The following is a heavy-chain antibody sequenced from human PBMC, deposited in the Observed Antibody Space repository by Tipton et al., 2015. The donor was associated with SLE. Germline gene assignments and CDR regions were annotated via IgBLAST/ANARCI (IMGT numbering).Heavy chain of an antibody. CDR3: ASKYFYDSDGLRY. CDR1: GGSISSSSYY. CDR2: IYYSGST. D-gene: IGHD3-22*01. V-gene: IGHV4-39*07. J-gene: IGHJ4*02. Sequence: TLSLTCTVSGGSISSSSYYWGWIRQPPGKGLEWIGSIYYSGSTYYNPSLKSRVTISVDTSKNQFSLKLSSVTAADTAVYYCASKYFYDSDGLRYWGQGTLVTVSS.